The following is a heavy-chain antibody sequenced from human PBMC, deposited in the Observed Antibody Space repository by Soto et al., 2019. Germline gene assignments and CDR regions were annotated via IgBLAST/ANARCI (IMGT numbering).Heavy chain of an antibody. J-gene: IGHJ4*02. CDR1: GFTFSSYG. V-gene: IGHV3-30*18. Sequence: GGSLRLSCAASGFTFSSYGMHWVRQAPGKGLEWVAVISYDGSNKYYADSVKGRFTISRDNSKNTLYLQMNSLRAEDTAVYYCAKAQFLHDYGGNCFDYWGQGTLVTVSS. CDR3: AKAQFLHDYGGNCFDY. D-gene: IGHD4-17*01. CDR2: ISYDGSNK.